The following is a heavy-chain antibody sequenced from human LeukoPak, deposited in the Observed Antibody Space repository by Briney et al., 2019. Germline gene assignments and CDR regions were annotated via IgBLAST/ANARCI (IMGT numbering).Heavy chain of an antibody. CDR1: GGSFSGYY. Sequence: SETLSLTCAVYGGSFSGYYWSWIRQPPGKGLEWIGEINHSGSTNYNPSLKSRVTISVVTSKNQFSLKLSSVTAADTAVYYCARGRTVTTSDAFDIWGQGTMVTVSS. J-gene: IGHJ3*02. V-gene: IGHV4-34*01. CDR3: ARGRTVTTSDAFDI. CDR2: INHSGST. D-gene: IGHD4-17*01.